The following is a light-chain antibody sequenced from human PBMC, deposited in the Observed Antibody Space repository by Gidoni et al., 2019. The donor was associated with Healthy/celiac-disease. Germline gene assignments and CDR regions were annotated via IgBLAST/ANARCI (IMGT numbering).Light chain of an antibody. J-gene: IGKJ1*01. Sequence: EIVMTQSPASLSVSPGERAPLSCSASQSVSSNLAWYQQKPGQAPRLLIYGASTRATGTPARFCSSGSGTKFTLPIISRLSDDFAVYYCQQYNNWPPWTFGQGTKVEIK. CDR1: QSVSSN. V-gene: IGKV3-15*01. CDR2: GAS. CDR3: QQYNNWPPWT.